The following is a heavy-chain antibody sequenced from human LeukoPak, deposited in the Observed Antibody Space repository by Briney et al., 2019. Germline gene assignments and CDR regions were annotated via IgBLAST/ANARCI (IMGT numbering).Heavy chain of an antibody. D-gene: IGHD4-23*01. J-gene: IGHJ4*02. CDR1: GFTFSSYS. V-gene: IGHV3-21*01. CDR2: ISSSSSYI. Sequence: GGSLRLSCAASGFTFSSYSMNWVRQSPGKGLEWVSSISSSSSYIYYADSVKGRFTISRDNAKNSLYLQMNSLRAEDTAVYYCARLYGGNSPFDYWGQGTLVTVSS. CDR3: ARLYGGNSPFDY.